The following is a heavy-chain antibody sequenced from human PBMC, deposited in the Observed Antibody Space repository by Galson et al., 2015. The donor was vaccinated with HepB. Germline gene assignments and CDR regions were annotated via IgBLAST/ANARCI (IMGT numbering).Heavy chain of an antibody. D-gene: IGHD3-16*01. Sequence: SLRLSCAASGFTFSSYAMSWVRQAPGKGLVWVSRINSDGSSTSYADSVKGRFTISRDNAKNTLYLQMDSLRAEDTAVYYCAREFGSYCYGMDVWGQGTTVTVSS. CDR1: GFTFSSYA. J-gene: IGHJ6*02. V-gene: IGHV3-74*01. CDR2: INSDGSST. CDR3: AREFGSYCYGMDV.